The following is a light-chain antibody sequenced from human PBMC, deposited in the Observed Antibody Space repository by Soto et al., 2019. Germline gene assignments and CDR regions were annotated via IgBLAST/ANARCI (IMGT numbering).Light chain of an antibody. Sequence: QAVLTQSPSASASLGASVKLTCTLSSGHSSYAIAWHQQQPEKGPRYLMKLNSDGSHSKGDGIPDRFSGSSSGAERYLTIASLQSEDEADYSCQTWGTGKVFGGGTKVTVL. J-gene: IGLJ3*02. CDR1: SGHSSYA. CDR2: LNSDGSH. V-gene: IGLV4-69*01. CDR3: QTWGTGKV.